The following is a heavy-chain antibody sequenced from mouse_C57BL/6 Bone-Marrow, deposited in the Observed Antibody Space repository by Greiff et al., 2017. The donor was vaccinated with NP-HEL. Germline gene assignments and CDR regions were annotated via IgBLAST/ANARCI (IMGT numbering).Heavy chain of an antibody. D-gene: IGHD2-4*01. Sequence: VKLMESGAELVKPGASVKLSCKASGYTFTSYWMHWVKQRPGRGLEWIGRIDPNSGGTKYNEKFKSKATLTVDKPSSTAYMQLSSLTSEDSAVYYCAVYYDYDDGWYFDVWGTGTTVTVSS. CDR1: GYTFTSYW. CDR2: IDPNSGGT. V-gene: IGHV1-72*01. J-gene: IGHJ1*03. CDR3: AVYYDYDDGWYFDV.